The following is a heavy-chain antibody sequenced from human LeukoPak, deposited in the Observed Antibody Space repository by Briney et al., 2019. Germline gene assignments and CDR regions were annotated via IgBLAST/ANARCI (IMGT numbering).Heavy chain of an antibody. J-gene: IGHJ6*03. V-gene: IGHV3-43*02. D-gene: IGHD4-23*01. CDR1: GFTFDDYA. CDR2: ISGDGGST. CDR3: AKDLAMVVTLYYYYIDV. Sequence: PGXXLRLSCAASGFTFDDYAMHWVRQAPGKGLEWVSLISGDGGSTYYADSEKGRFTISRENSKNSLYLQMNSLRTEDTALYYCAKDLAMVVTLYYYYIDVWGKGTTVTVSS.